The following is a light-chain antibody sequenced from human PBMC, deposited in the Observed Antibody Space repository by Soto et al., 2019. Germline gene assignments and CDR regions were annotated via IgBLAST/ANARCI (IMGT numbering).Light chain of an antibody. Sequence: QSVLTQPASVSGSPGQSITISCAGTSSDVGRYTYVSWYQQHPGKAPKLIIYDVYNRPSGVSNRFSGSKSGNTASLTISGLQAEDEANYYCTSYTSTSTPYVFGGGTKVTVL. CDR1: SSDVGRYTY. CDR3: TSYTSTSTPYV. J-gene: IGLJ1*01. CDR2: DVY. V-gene: IGLV2-14*01.